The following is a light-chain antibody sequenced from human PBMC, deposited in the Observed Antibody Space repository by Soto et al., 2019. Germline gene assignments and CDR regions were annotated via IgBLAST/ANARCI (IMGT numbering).Light chain of an antibody. J-gene: IGLJ2*01. V-gene: IGLV2-14*01. CDR2: EVS. CDR1: SSDVGGYKY. Sequence: QSALTQPASVSGSPGQSITISCTGTSSDVGGYKYVSWYQQHPDKAPKLIIFEVSNRPSGISSRFSGSKSGNTASLTISGLQAEDEAEYYCASYTSSSTSVIFGRGTTLTVL. CDR3: ASYTSSSTSVI.